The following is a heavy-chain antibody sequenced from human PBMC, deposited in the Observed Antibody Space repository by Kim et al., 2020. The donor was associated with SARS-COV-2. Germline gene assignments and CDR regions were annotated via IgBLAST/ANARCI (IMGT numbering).Heavy chain of an antibody. Sequence: GGSLRLSCAASGFTFSSYAMSWVRQAPGKGLEWVSAISGSGGSTYYADSVKGRFTISRDNSKNTLYLQMNSLRAEDTAVYYCAKGGFYGVAGTGVDYWGQGTLVTVSS. D-gene: IGHD6-19*01. J-gene: IGHJ4*02. CDR1: GFTFSSYA. CDR2: ISGSGGST. CDR3: AKGGFYGVAGTGVDY. V-gene: IGHV3-23*01.